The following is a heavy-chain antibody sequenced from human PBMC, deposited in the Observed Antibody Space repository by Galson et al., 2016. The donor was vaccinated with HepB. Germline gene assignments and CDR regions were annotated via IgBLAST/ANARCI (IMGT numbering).Heavy chain of an antibody. CDR1: GFMFSTYW. D-gene: IGHD2-15*01. CDR3: TRGPPYYFSGGNCYLHYFDS. CDR2: IDSDGSRT. Sequence: SLRLSCAASGFMFSTYWMHWVRRTPGKGLVWVARIDSDGSRTSYADSVKGRFTISRENAKNRLYLQMNSLRAEDTAVYYCTRGPPYYFSGGNCYLHYFDSWGQGTLVTVSS. V-gene: IGHV3-74*01. J-gene: IGHJ4*02.